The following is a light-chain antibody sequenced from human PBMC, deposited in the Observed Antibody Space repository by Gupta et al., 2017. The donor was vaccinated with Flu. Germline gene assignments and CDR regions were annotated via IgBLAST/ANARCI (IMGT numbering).Light chain of an antibody. CDR2: AAS. V-gene: IGKV1-27*01. J-gene: IGKJ1*01. CDR3: QKYKRAPWT. CDR1: RNVNNY. Sequence: PTPGSPAVVDCSTSNCRAHRNVNNYLDWYQQKPGKVPKLLIYAASTLQSGVPDRFSGSGSGTDFTLTISSLEAEDVAAYYCQKYKRAPWTFGQGTKVEIK.